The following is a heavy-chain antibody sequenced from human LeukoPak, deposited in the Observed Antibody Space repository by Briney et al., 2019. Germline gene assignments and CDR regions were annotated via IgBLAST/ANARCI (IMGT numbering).Heavy chain of an antibody. CDR1: GGSFSGYY. V-gene: IGHV4-34*01. J-gene: IGHJ6*02. D-gene: IGHD3-22*01. CDR2: INHSGST. CDR3: ARGRGSSGYYVNYYYYGMDV. Sequence: SETLSLTCAVYGGSFSGYYWSWIRQPPGKGLEWIGEINHSGSTNYNPSLESRVTISVDTSKNQFSLKLSSVTAADTAVYCCARGRGSSGYYVNYYYYGMDVWGQGTTVTVSS.